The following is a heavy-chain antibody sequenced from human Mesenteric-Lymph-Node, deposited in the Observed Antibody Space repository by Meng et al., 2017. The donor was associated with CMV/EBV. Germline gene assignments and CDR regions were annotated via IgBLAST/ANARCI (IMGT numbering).Heavy chain of an antibody. CDR2: ISSSSSYI. V-gene: IGHV3-21*01. CDR3: ARDSDSPYYDFWSGYYISENIYYYYGMDV. Sequence: GESLKISCAASGFTFSSYSMNWVRQAPGKGLEWVSSISSSSSYIYYADSVKGRFTISRDNAKNSLYLQMNSLRAEDTAVYYCARDSDSPYYDFWSGYYISENIYYYYGMDVWGQGTTVTSP. D-gene: IGHD3-3*01. J-gene: IGHJ6*02. CDR1: GFTFSSYS.